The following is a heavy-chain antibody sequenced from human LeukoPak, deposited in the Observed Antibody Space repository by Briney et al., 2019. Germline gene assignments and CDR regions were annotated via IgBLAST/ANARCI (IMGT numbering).Heavy chain of an antibody. CDR2: IYTSGST. J-gene: IGHJ6*04. CDR1: GGSISSSSYY. Sequence: SETLSLTCTVSGGSISSSSYYWSWIRQPAGKGLEWIGRIYTSGSTNYNPSLKSRVTISVDTSKNQFSLKLSSVTAADTAVYYCAREASTSCYLDVWGKGTTVTVSS. CDR3: AREASTSCYLDV. V-gene: IGHV4-61*02. D-gene: IGHD2-2*01.